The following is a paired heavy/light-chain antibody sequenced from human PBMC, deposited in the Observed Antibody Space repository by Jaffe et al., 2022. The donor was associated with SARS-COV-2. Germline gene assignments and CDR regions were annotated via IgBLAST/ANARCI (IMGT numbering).Heavy chain of an antibody. CDR3: ASTPY. CDR2: IKYDGSEK. D-gene: IGHD4-17*01. CDR1: GFTFSGKW. J-gene: IGHJ4*02. V-gene: IGHV3-7*03. Sequence: EVQLVESGGGLVQPGGSLRLSCAASGFTFSGKWMSWVRQAPGEGLEWVANIKYDGSEKYYMDSVKGRFTISRDNAKNSLYLEMNSLIAEDTAVYYCASTPYWGRGTLVTVSS.
Light chain of an antibody. V-gene: IGKV1-5*03. CDR3: QQYNTY. Sequence: DIQMTQSPSTLSASVGDRVTVTCRASQSIGSWLAWYQQKPGKAPKVLIYKASSLESGVPSRFSGSGSGTEFTLTISSLQPDDFATYYCQQYNTYFGQGTRLEIK. J-gene: IGKJ2*01. CDR1: QSIGSW. CDR2: KAS.